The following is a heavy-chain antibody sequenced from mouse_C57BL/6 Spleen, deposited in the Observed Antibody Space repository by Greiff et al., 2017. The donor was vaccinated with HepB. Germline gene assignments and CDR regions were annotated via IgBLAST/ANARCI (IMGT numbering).Heavy chain of an antibody. CDR2: IDPSDSYT. J-gene: IGHJ4*01. CDR1: GYTFTSYW. V-gene: IGHV1-69*01. CDR3: ARKGFYAMDY. Sequence: QVQLQQPGAELVMPGASVKLSCKASGYTFTSYWMHWVKQRPGQGLEWIGEIDPSDSYTNYNQKFKGKSTLTVDKSSSTAYMQLSSLTSEDSAVCYCARKGFYAMDYWGQGTSVTVSS.